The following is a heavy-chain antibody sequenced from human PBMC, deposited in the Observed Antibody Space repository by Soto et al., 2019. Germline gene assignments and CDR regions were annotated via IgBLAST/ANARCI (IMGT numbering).Heavy chain of an antibody. D-gene: IGHD3-10*01. CDR2: RSYDGSNK. V-gene: IGHV3-30-3*01. J-gene: IGHJ6*02. CDR3: ARNGGGWGSGSSLYYYYGMDV. CDR1: GFTFSSYA. Sequence: QVQLVESGGGVVQPGRSLRLSCAASGFTFSSYAMHWVRQAPGKGLEWVAVRSYDGSNKYYADSVKGRFTISRDNSKNTLYLQMNSLRAEDTAVYYCARNGGGWGSGSSLYYYYGMDVWGQGTTVTVSS.